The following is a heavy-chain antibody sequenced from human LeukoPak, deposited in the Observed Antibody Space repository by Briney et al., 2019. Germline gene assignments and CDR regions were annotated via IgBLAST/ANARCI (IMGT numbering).Heavy chain of an antibody. CDR1: GFTFSSFA. Sequence: PGGSLRLSCAASGFTFSSFAMHWVRQAPGKGLEWVAFIRYDGSTKYYADSVKGRFTISRDNSKNTLYLQMNSLRAEDTAVYYCAKDLNRDSQQGNYDYWGQGTLVTVSS. CDR2: IRYDGSTK. V-gene: IGHV3-30*02. J-gene: IGHJ4*02. D-gene: IGHD6-13*01. CDR3: AKDLNRDSQQGNYDY.